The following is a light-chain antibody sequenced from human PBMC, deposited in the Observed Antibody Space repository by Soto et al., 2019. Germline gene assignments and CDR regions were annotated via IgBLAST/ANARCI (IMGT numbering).Light chain of an antibody. Sequence: QSALTQPPSVSAAPGQKVTISCSGSSSNIRNNYVSWYQQLPGTAPKLLIYENNKRPSGIPDRFSGSKSGTSATLGITGLQTGDEADYYCGTWDSSLRGVFGGGTKLTVL. V-gene: IGLV1-51*02. J-gene: IGLJ3*02. CDR1: SSNIRNNY. CDR3: GTWDSSLRGV. CDR2: ENN.